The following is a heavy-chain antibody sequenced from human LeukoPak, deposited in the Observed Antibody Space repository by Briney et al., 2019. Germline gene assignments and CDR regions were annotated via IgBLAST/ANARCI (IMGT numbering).Heavy chain of an antibody. Sequence: PGGSLRLSCAASGFTFSDYYMSWIRQAPGKGLEWVSYISSSGSTISYAASVKGRFTISRDNAKNSLYLQMNSLRAEDTAVYYCVRDQPIGYSNGYPFDYWGQGTLVTVSS. CDR3: VRDQPIGYSNGYPFDY. V-gene: IGHV3-11*04. D-gene: IGHD5-18*01. CDR2: ISSSGSTI. CDR1: GFTFSDYY. J-gene: IGHJ4*02.